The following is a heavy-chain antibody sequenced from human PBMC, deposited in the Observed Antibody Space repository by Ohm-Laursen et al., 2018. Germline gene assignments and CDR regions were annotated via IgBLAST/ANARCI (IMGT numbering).Heavy chain of an antibody. J-gene: IGHJ4*02. CDR3: ARDGHPFDS. CDR1: GFSFSTYI. CDR2: VSARSTFI. V-gene: IGHV3-21*01. Sequence: SLRLSCTATGFSFSTYIMNWVRQAPGKGLEWVSSVSARSTFIYYADSVEGRFAISRDNAKKSLYLQMNSLRAEDTAVYYCARDGHPFDSWGQGTLVTVSS.